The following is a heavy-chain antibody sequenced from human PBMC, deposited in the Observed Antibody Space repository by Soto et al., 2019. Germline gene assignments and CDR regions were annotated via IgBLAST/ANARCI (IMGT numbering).Heavy chain of an antibody. Sequence: AAVKVSCKVYGYTLIELSMHWVRQAPGKGLEWMGGFDPEDGETIYAQKFQGRVTITEDTSTDTAYMELSSLRSEDTAVYYCATGSYSSARLAYYYYGMDVWGQGTTVTVSS. CDR2: FDPEDGET. V-gene: IGHV1-24*01. CDR3: ATGSYSSARLAYYYYGMDV. D-gene: IGHD6-25*01. CDR1: GYTLIELS. J-gene: IGHJ6*02.